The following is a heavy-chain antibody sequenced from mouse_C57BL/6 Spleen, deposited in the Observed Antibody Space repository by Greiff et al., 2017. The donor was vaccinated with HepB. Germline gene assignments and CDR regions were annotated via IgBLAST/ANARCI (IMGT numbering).Heavy chain of an antibody. CDR3: RRDRLEWAMDY. CDR1: GFTFSSYA. CDR2: ISSGGDYI. Sequence: EVKLMESGEGLVKPGGSLKLSCAASGFTFSSYAMSWVRQTPEKRLEWVAYISSGGDYIYYADTVKGRFTISRDNARNTLYLQMSSLKSEDTAMYYCRRDRLEWAMDYWGQGTSVTVSS. V-gene: IGHV5-9-1*02. J-gene: IGHJ4*01. D-gene: IGHD1-2*01.